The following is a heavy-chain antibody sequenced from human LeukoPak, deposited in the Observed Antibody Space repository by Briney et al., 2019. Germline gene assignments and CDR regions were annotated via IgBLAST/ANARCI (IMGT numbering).Heavy chain of an antibody. CDR1: GYTFTSYA. Sequence: ASVKVSCKASGYTFTSYAMHWVRQAPGQRLEWMGWINAGNGNTKYSQKFQGRVTITRDTSASTAYMELSSLRSEDTAVYYCARTDFIVVVPAAISHWGQGTLVTVSS. CDR3: ARTDFIVVVPAAISH. CDR2: INAGNGNT. J-gene: IGHJ4*02. D-gene: IGHD2-2*01. V-gene: IGHV1-3*01.